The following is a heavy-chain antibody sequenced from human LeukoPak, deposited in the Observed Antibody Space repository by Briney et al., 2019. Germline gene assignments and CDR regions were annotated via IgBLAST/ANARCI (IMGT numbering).Heavy chain of an antibody. CDR1: GFTFSTSA. Sequence: TGGSLRLSCSASGFTFSTSAIHWVGQAPGKGLEYVSAISSNGGSTYYAGSVKGRFTISRDNSKNTLSLQMSSLRPEDTAVYYCVKLPYSDTSAYYVDYWGQGTLVTVSS. CDR2: ISSNGGST. D-gene: IGHD3-22*01. J-gene: IGHJ4*02. CDR3: VKLPYSDTSAYYVDY. V-gene: IGHV3-64D*06.